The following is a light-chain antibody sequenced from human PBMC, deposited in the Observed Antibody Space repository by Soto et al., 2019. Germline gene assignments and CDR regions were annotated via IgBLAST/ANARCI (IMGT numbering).Light chain of an antibody. Sequence: AIQMTQSPSSLSVSVGDRATITCRASQDIRTELGWYQQKPGKAPRLLIYGAFSLQSGVPSRFSGSGSGTDFTLTISSLQPVDFATYYCLQDFKYPRTFGQGTKVEV. J-gene: IGKJ1*01. V-gene: IGKV1-6*01. CDR3: LQDFKYPRT. CDR2: GAF. CDR1: QDIRTE.